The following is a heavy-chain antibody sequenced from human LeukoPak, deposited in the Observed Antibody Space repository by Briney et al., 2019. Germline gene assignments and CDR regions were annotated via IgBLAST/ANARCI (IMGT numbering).Heavy chain of an antibody. V-gene: IGHV4-34*01. J-gene: IGHJ4*02. Sequence: GSLRLSCAASGFTFRSYWMTWVRQPPGKGLEWIGEINHSGSTNYNPSLKSRVTISVDTSKNQFSLKLSSVTAADTAVYYCASEPHIRGVLGLWGQGTLVTVSS. D-gene: IGHD3-16*01. CDR1: GFTFRSYW. CDR3: ASEPHIRGVLGL. CDR2: INHSGST.